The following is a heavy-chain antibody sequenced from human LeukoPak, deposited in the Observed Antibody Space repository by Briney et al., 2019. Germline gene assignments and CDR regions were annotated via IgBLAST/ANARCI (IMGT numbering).Heavy chain of an antibody. J-gene: IGHJ4*02. CDR3: TRDRGRNSFDY. CDR2: IRYDETNE. V-gene: IGHV3-30*02. D-gene: IGHD1-14*01. CDR1: GFVFSNYG. Sequence: GGSLRLSCAASGFVFSNYGIHWVRQAPGQGLEWVAFIRYDETNEYYADSVKGRFTISRDNSKNSLYLQLTSLRAEDTALYYCTRDRGRNSFDYWGQGTLVSVSS.